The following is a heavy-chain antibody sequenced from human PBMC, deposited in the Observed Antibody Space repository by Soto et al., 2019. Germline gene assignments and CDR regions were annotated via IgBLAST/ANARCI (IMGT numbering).Heavy chain of an antibody. CDR1: GFIFGAYG. CDR2: MSYDGSRK. D-gene: IGHD5-18*01. J-gene: IGHJ4*02. CDR3: ARDLYSYGYPDY. Sequence: RLSCAASGFIFGAYGMHWVRQAPGKGLEWVAVMSYDGSRKYYADSVKGRFTISRDNSNNTLSLEMNSLRTEDTAVYYCARDLYSYGYPDYWGQGTLVTVSS. V-gene: IGHV3-30*03.